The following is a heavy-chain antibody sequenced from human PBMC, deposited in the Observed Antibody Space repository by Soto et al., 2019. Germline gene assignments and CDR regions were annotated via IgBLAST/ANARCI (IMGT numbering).Heavy chain of an antibody. CDR3: AKRRGDGYFDL. CDR2: IGGTSGST. Sequence: EMQLVESGGGLVQPGGSLRLSCAASGFTFSNFVMGWVRRAPGKGLEWVSAIGGTSGSTYYADSVKGRFTISRDNSKDTLSLQMSSLGAEDTALYYCAKRRGDGYFDLWGRGTLVTVSS. D-gene: IGHD7-27*01. CDR1: GFTFSNFV. J-gene: IGHJ2*01. V-gene: IGHV3-23*04.